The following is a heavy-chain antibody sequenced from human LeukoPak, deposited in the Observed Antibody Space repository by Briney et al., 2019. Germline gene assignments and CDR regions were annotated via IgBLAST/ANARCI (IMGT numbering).Heavy chain of an antibody. J-gene: IGHJ4*02. V-gene: IGHV4-39*01. Sequence: SETLSLTCPVSGGSISSGEYYWGWIRHPPGKGLEWSGSLYYSGNTYYNPSLKSRVTISVDTSKTQFSLKVSSVTTADTAVYYCARQRRDGYLYFDYWGQGALVTVSS. CDR2: LYYSGNT. CDR3: ARQRRDGYLYFDY. D-gene: IGHD5-12*01. CDR1: GGSISSGEYY.